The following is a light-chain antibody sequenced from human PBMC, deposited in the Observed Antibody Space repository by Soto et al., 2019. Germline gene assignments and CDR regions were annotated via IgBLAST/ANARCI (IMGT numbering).Light chain of an antibody. CDR2: DAS. J-gene: IGKJ1*01. CDR3: QQRSNWPPWA. CDR1: QSVSSY. V-gene: IGKV3-11*01. Sequence: EIVLTQSPATLSLSPGERANLSCRASQSVSSYLAWYQQKPGQAPRLLIYDASNRATGIPARFSGSGSGTYFTLTISSLEHEDVAVYYCQQRSNWPPWAFDQWTKVEIK.